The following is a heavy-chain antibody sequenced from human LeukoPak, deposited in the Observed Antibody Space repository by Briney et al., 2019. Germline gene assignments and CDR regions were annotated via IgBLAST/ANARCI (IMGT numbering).Heavy chain of an antibody. V-gene: IGHV4-34*01. Sequence: PSETLSLNCAVYGGSFSGYYWSWIRKPPGKGLEWIGEINHSGSTNYNPSLKSRVTISVDASKNQFSLKLSSVTAADTAVYYCARGRPHVLLWFGELQGAFDIWGQGTMVTVSS. CDR2: INHSGST. D-gene: IGHD3-10*01. CDR3: ARGRPHVLLWFGELQGAFDI. J-gene: IGHJ3*02. CDR1: GGSFSGYY.